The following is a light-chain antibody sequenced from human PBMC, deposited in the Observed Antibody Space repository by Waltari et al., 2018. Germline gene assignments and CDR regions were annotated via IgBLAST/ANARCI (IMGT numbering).Light chain of an antibody. CDR2: AAS. J-gene: IGKJ2*01. Sequence: DLPMTQSPSSLSASVGARVTITCRASQSISSYLNWYQQKPGKAPKLLIYAASSLQSGVPSRFSGSGSGTEFTLTISSLQPEDFATYYCQQSYSTLYTFGQGTKLEIK. V-gene: IGKV1-39*01. CDR3: QQSYSTLYT. CDR1: QSISSY.